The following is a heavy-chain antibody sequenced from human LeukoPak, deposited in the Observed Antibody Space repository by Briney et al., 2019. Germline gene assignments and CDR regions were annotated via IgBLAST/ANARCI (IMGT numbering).Heavy chain of an antibody. V-gene: IGHV3-23*01. CDR2: ISGSGGRT. CDR1: GFTFSSFA. J-gene: IGHJ4*02. CDR3: AKDISPSIVVVPAAIDY. D-gene: IGHD2-2*01. Sequence: GGSLRLSCAASGFTFSSFALSWVRQAPGKGLEWISGISGSGGRTDYADSVKGRFTISRDNSKNSLYLQMNSLRTEDTALYYCAKDISPSIVVVPAAIDYWGQGTLVTVSS.